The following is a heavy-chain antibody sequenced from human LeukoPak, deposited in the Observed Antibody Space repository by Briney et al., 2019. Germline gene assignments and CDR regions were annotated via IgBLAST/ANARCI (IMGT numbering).Heavy chain of an antibody. CDR2: ISSSSSTI. D-gene: IGHD2-15*01. V-gene: IGHV3-11*04. J-gene: IGHJ4*02. CDR1: GFTFSDYY. CDR3: ARGVCSGGSCYLFDY. Sequence: PGGSLRLSCAASGFTFSDYYMSWIRQAPGKGLEWVSYISSSSSTIYYADSVKGRFTISRDNAKNSLYLQMNSLRAEDTAVYYCARGVCSGGSCYLFDYWGQGTLVTVSS.